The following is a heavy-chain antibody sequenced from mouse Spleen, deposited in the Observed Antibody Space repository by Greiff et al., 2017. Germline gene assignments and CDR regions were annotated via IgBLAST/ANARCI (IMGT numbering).Heavy chain of an antibody. CDR3: ARNGRGAFDY. D-gene: IGHD1-1*01. Sequence: EVKLMESGGGLVKPGGSLKLSCAASGFTFSDYGMHWVRQAPEKGLEWVAYISSGSSTIYYADTVKGRFTISRDNAKNTLFLQMTSLRSEDTAMYYCARNGRGAFDYWGQGTTLTVSS. CDR1: GFTFSDYG. J-gene: IGHJ2*01. V-gene: IGHV5-17*01. CDR2: ISSGSSTI.